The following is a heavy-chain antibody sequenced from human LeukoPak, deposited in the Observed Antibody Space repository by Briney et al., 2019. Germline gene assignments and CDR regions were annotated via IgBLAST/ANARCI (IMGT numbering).Heavy chain of an antibody. V-gene: IGHV1-18*01. CDR2: ISAYNGNT. D-gene: IGHD6-13*01. J-gene: IGHJ4*02. CDR3: ARVWIAAPVESSHDY. Sequence: ASVKVSCKASGYTFTSYDFSWVRQAPGQGLEWTGWISAYNGNTNYAQKLQGRVTMTTDTSTSTAYMELRSLRSDDTAVYYCARVWIAAPVESSHDYWGQGTLVTVSS. CDR1: GYTFTSYD.